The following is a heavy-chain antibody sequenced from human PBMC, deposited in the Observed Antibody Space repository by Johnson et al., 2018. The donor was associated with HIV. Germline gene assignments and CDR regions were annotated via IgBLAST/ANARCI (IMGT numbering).Heavy chain of an antibody. D-gene: IGHD4-23*01. J-gene: IGHJ3*02. CDR2: INWNGGST. CDR1: GFTFSKYG. Sequence: VQLVESGGGVVQPGRSLRLSCAASGFTFSKYGMHWVRQVPGKGLVWVSRINWNGGSTGYADSVKGRFTISRDNAKNSLYLQMNSLRAEDTAMYYCAREALPRGLQSSFGGAYDIWGQGTMVTVSS. V-gene: IGHV3-20*04. CDR3: AREALPRGLQSSFGGAYDI.